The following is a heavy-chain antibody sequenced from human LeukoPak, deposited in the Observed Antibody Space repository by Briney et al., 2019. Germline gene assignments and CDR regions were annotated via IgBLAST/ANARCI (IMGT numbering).Heavy chain of an antibody. Sequence: GGSLRLSCAASGFTFSSYAMSWVRQAPGKGLEWVSAICGSGGSTYYADSVKGRFTISRDNSKNTLYLQMNSLRAEDTAVYYCAKVKRAFVVVPAASYYFDYWGQGTLVTVSS. J-gene: IGHJ4*02. D-gene: IGHD2-2*01. CDR3: AKVKRAFVVVPAASYYFDY. V-gene: IGHV3-23*01. CDR2: ICGSGGST. CDR1: GFTFSSYA.